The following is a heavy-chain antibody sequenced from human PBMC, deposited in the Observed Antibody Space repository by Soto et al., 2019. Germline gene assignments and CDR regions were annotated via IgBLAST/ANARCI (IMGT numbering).Heavy chain of an antibody. CDR1: GGSISSSY. D-gene: IGHD3-22*01. CDR2: IYYSGST. J-gene: IGHJ3*02. Sequence: QAQLQESGPGLVKPSETLSLTCTVSGGSISSSYWSWIRQPPGKGLEWIGYIYYSGSTNYNPSLKIRLTISVDTSNNQFSPKLSSVTAADTAVYYCARLTPGVVTQTVTFDIWGQGTMVTVSS. CDR3: ARLTPGVVTQTVTFDI. V-gene: IGHV4-59*08.